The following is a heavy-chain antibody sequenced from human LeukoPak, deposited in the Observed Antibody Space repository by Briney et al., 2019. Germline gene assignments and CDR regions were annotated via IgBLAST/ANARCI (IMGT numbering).Heavy chain of an antibody. V-gene: IGHV3-30*18. Sequence: GGSLRLSCAASGFTFSSYGMSWVRQAPGKGLEWVAVISYDGSNKYYADSVKGRFTISRDNSKNTLYLQMNSLRAEDTAVYYCAKVGSSSWYVVVGPFDYWGQGTLVTVSS. D-gene: IGHD6-13*01. CDR2: ISYDGSNK. CDR1: GFTFSSYG. J-gene: IGHJ4*02. CDR3: AKVGSSSWYVVVGPFDY.